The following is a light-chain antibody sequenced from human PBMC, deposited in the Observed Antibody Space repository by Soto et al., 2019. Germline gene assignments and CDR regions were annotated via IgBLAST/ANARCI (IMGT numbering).Light chain of an antibody. V-gene: IGKV1-39*01. CDR3: QQSYTTPPRS. J-gene: IGKJ4*01. Sequence: DIQMTQSPSSLSASVGDRVTITCRASQTISIYLNWYQHKPGKAPKLLIHGASSLQSGVTSRFSGSGSGSDFTLTISSLQADDFATYYCQQSYTTPPRSFGGGTKVEIK. CDR1: QTISIY. CDR2: GAS.